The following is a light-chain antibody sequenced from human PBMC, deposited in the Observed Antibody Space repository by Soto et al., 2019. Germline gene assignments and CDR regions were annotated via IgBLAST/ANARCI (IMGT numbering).Light chain of an antibody. CDR2: DAS. Sequence: EIVLTQSPATLSLSPGERAALSCRASQSVSSNLAWYQQKPGQAPRLLIYDASNRATGIPARFSGSGSATDFTLTISSLEPEDFAVYYCQQRISWPPLTFGGGTTVEIK. V-gene: IGKV3-11*01. J-gene: IGKJ4*01. CDR1: QSVSSN. CDR3: QQRISWPPLT.